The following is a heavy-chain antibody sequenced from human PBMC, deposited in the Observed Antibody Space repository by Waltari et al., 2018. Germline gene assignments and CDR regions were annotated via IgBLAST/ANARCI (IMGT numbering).Heavy chain of an antibody. CDR1: GGSISSSSYY. CDR2: IYYSGST. J-gene: IGHJ4*02. V-gene: IGHV4-39*01. D-gene: IGHD6-19*01. CDR3: ARLRRSSGVYYLDY. Sequence: QLQLQESGPGLVKPSEPLSLPCTVSGGSISSSSYYWGWIRQPPGKGLEWIGSIYYSGSTDQNPVLKSRATVSVDQSKSQFSVKLGSPTAADAAVYSCARLRRSSGVYYLDYWGQGTLVTVSS.